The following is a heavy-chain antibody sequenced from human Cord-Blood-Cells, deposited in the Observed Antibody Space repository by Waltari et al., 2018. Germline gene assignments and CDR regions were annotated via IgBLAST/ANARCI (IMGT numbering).Heavy chain of an antibody. J-gene: IGHJ6*02. CDR3: ARAETYCGGDCYINYYYYGMDV. V-gene: IGHV4-34*01. CDR1: GGSFSGYY. Sequence: QVQLQQWGAGLLKPSETLSLTCAVYGGSFSGYYWSWIRQPPGKGLEWIGEINHSGSTTSNPSLKSRITIAGATSKNQVSLKLWSVTAADTAVYYCARAETYCGGDCYINYYYYGMDVWGQGTTVTVSS. CDR2: INHSGST. D-gene: IGHD2-21*01.